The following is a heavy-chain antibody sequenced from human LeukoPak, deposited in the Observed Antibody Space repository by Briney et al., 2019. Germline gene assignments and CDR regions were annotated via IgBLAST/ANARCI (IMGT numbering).Heavy chain of an antibody. V-gene: IGHV3-49*04. CDR1: GFTFGDYA. J-gene: IGHJ3*02. D-gene: IGHD2-21*02. CDR2: IRSKAYGGTI. Sequence: GRSLRLSCTASGFTFGDYAMSWVRQAPGKGLEWVGFIRSKAYGGTIEYAASVKGRFTISRDDSKSIAYLQMNSLKTEDTAVYYCTRSRIVVVTAVPDAFDIWGQGTMVTVSS. CDR3: TRSRIVVVTAVPDAFDI.